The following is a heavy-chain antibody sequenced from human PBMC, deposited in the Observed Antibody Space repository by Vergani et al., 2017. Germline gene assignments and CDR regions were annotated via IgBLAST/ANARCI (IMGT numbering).Heavy chain of an antibody. J-gene: IGHJ5*02. CDR2: INHSGST. CDR3: ARGGRSMVRGVIIRGWFDP. D-gene: IGHD3-10*01. V-gene: IGHV4-34*01. Sequence: QVQLQQWGAGLLKPSETLSLTCAVYGGSFSGYYWSWIRQPPGKGLEWIGEINHSGSTNYNPSLKSRVTISVDTSKNQFSLKLSSVTAAGTAVYYCARGGRSMVRGVIIRGWFDPWGQGTLVTVSS. CDR1: GGSFSGYY.